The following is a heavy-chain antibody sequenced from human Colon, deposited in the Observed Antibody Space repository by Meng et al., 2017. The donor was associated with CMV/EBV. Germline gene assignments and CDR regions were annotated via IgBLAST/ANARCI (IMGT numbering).Heavy chain of an antibody. CDR3: ARLTSGGY. Sequence: QVQLAQSGAAVKRPGASVKVSCQASGYTFTSYDINWVRQTPGQGLEWVGWMNPRSGDTDYARKFQGRVTMTRDTSLGTAYLELRSLTSEDTAIYYCARLTSGGYWGQGTLVTVSS. CDR1: GYTFTSYD. V-gene: IGHV1-8*01. D-gene: IGHD4/OR15-4a*01. J-gene: IGHJ4*02. CDR2: MNPRSGDT.